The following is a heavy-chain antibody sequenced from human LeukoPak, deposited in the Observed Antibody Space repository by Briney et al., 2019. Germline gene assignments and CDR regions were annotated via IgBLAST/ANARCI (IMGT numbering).Heavy chain of an antibody. CDR1: GGSISSGSYY. CDR2: IYTSGST. J-gene: IGHJ6*03. Sequence: SETLSLTCTVSGGSISSGSYYWSWIRQPAGKGLEWIGRIYTSGSTNYNPSLKSRVTISVDTSKNQFSLKLSSVTAADTAVYYCARDHMSGGSLVYYYYMDVWGKGTTVTVSS. CDR3: ARDHMSGGSLVYYYYMDV. D-gene: IGHD2-15*01. V-gene: IGHV4-61*02.